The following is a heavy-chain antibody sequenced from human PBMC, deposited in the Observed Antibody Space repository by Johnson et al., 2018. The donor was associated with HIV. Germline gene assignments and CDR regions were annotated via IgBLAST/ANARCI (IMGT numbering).Heavy chain of an antibody. CDR3: AKGQRPAAASRAFDI. Sequence: VQLVESGGGLVQPGGSLRLSCAASGFTVSSNYMSWVRQAPGKGLEWVSVIYSGGSTYYADSVKGRFTISRDNSKNTLYLQMNSLRGEDTAVYYCAKGQRPAAASRAFDIWGQGTMVTVSS. CDR1: GFTVSSNY. CDR2: IYSGGST. D-gene: IGHD6-13*01. V-gene: IGHV3-66*01. J-gene: IGHJ3*02.